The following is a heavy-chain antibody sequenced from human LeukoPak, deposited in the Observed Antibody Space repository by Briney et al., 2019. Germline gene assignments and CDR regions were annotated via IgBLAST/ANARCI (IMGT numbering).Heavy chain of an antibody. CDR1: GYTFTSYY. D-gene: IGHD3-10*01. CDR3: ARGPIIGIADY. Sequence: ASVKVSCKASGYTFTSYYMHWVRQAPGQGLEWMGWINPNSGDTNYAQKFQGRVTMTRDTSISTAYMELSSLRSEDTAVYYCARGPIIGIADYWGQGTLVTVSS. J-gene: IGHJ4*02. CDR2: INPNSGDT. V-gene: IGHV1-2*02.